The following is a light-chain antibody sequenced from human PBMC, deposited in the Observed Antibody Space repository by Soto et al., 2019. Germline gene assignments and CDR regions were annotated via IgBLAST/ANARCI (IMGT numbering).Light chain of an antibody. CDR1: QSISSY. CDR3: QQYNSYSGM. Sequence: DIQMPQSPPSLSESVGDRVTITCRASQSISSYLNWYQQKPGRAPKLLIFDASSLESGVPSRFSGNGSGTEFTLTISGLQPDDFASYYCQQYNSYSGMFGQGTKVDIK. J-gene: IGKJ1*01. CDR2: DAS. V-gene: IGKV1-5*01.